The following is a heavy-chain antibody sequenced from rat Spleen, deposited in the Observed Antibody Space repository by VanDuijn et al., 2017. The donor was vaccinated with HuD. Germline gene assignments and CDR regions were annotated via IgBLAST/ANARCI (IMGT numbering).Heavy chain of an antibody. CDR2: IWGDGST. V-gene: IGHV2-1*01. Sequence: QVQLKESGPGLVQPSQTLSLTCTVSGFSLTSYDVHWVRQPPGKGLEWMGGIWGDGSTDYNSALKSRLSISRDTSKSQVFLKMNSLQTEDTAMYFCARFGHYDGSYYLYFDYWGQGVMVTVSS. D-gene: IGHD1-12*02. CDR1: GFSLTSYD. CDR3: ARFGHYDGSYYLYFDY. J-gene: IGHJ2*01.